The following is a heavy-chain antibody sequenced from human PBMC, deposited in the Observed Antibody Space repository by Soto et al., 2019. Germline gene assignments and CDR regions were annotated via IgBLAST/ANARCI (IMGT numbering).Heavy chain of an antibody. D-gene: IGHD3-10*01. V-gene: IGHV3-21*01. J-gene: IGHJ6*02. Sequence: GGSLRLSCAASGFTFRSYTMQWVRQAPGKGLEWVSYISSSGSYIYYADSVKGRFTISRDNARNSLYLQMNSLRAEDTAVYYCVRDNSVLTVYGGETYYAMDVWGQGTTVTVSS. CDR1: GFTFRSYT. CDR3: VRDNSVLTVYGGETYYAMDV. CDR2: ISSSGSYI.